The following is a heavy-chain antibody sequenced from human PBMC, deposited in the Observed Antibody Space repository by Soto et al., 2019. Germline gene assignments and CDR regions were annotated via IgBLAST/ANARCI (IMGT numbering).Heavy chain of an antibody. CDR1: GGSISSSSYY. Sequence: QLQLQESGPGLVKPSETLSLTCTVSGGSISSSSYYWGWIRQPPGQGLEWIGSIYYSGSTYYNPSLKIRVSISVDTSKHQFSLKLSSVTAADTAVYYCARREYSSSLRQDGWFDPWGQGTLLTVSS. CDR3: ARREYSSSLRQDGWFDP. CDR2: IYYSGST. D-gene: IGHD6-13*01. J-gene: IGHJ5*02. V-gene: IGHV4-39*01.